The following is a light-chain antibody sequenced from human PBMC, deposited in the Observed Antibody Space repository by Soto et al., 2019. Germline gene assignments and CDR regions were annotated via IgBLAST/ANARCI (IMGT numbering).Light chain of an antibody. CDR3: QTWGTGIQV. Sequence: QPVLTQSPSASASLGASVTLTCTLSSGHSSYAIAWHQQQPEKGPRYFMKLNSDGSHSKGDGIPDRFSGSSSGAERYLTISSLQSEDEADYYCQTWGTGIQVFGTGTKLTVL. J-gene: IGLJ1*01. CDR1: SGHSSYA. CDR2: LNSDGSH. V-gene: IGLV4-69*01.